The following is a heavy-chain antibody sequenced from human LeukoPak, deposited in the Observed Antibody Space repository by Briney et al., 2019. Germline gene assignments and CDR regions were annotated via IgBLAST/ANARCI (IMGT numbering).Heavy chain of an antibody. D-gene: IGHD1-7*01. CDR2: ITWNSDNI. V-gene: IGHV3-9*01. CDR1: GFTFDDYA. CDR3: ARTTSMNYVGDAFHI. J-gene: IGHJ3*02. Sequence: PGGSLRLSCAASGFTFDDYAMHWVRQAPGKGLEWVSGITWNSDNIEYADSVKGRFTISRDNAKSTLFLQMNSLRAEDTALYYCARTTSMNYVGDAFHIWGQGTMVTVSS.